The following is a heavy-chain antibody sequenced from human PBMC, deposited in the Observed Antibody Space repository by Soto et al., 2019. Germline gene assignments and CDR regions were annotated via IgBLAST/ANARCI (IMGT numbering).Heavy chain of an antibody. J-gene: IGHJ2*01. CDR3: ARRYCSVGSCYSCWHFDL. V-gene: IGHV1-18*01. D-gene: IGHD2-15*01. CDR2: ISAYNGNT. Sequence: QVQLVQSGSEVKKPGTSVKVSCKASGYTFTNYGMSWVRQAHGQGLEWMGWISAYNGNTNHAQNFQGRVTMTTDTSTNTAYMELRSLRSDDTAVYYCARRYCSVGSCYSCWHFDLWGRGALVTVSS. CDR1: GYTFTNYG.